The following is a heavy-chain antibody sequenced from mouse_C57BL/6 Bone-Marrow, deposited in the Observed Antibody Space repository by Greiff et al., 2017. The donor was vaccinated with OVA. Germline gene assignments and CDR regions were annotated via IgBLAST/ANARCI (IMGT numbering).Heavy chain of an antibody. Sequence: VKLVESGAELVRPGASVKLSCKASGYTFTDYYINWVKQRPGQGLEWIARIYPGSGNTYYNEKFKGKATLTAEKSSSTAYMQLSSLTSEDSAVYFCARTTVVATKYFDVWGTGTTVTVSS. D-gene: IGHD1-1*01. CDR1: GYTFTDYY. CDR2: IYPGSGNT. CDR3: ARTTVVATKYFDV. J-gene: IGHJ1*03. V-gene: IGHV1-76*01.